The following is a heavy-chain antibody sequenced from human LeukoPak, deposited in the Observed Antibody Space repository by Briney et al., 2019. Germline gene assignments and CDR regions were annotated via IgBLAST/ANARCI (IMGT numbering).Heavy chain of an antibody. Sequence: PGGSLRLSCAASGFTFSSHAMSWVRQAPGKGLEWVSAISGSGGSRYYADSVKGRFTISRDNSKNTLYLQMNSLRAEDTAVYYCAKAVTYYYDSSGYFDYWGQGTLVTVSS. D-gene: IGHD3-22*01. CDR1: GFTFSSHA. V-gene: IGHV3-23*01. CDR3: AKAVTYYYDSSGYFDY. CDR2: ISGSGGSR. J-gene: IGHJ4*02.